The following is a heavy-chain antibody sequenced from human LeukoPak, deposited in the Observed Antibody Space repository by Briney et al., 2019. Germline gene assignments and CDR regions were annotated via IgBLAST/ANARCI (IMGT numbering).Heavy chain of an antibody. D-gene: IGHD5-12*01. V-gene: IGHV3-53*01. CDR1: GFTVSSNY. CDR2: IYSGSST. Sequence: GGSLRLSCVASGFTVSSNYMSWVRQAPGKGLEWVSVIYSGSSTYYAESVKGRFTISRNTFKNTLYLQMNSLRAEDTAVYYCAKGGQTDRFDYWGQGTLVTVSS. J-gene: IGHJ4*02. CDR3: AKGGQTDRFDY.